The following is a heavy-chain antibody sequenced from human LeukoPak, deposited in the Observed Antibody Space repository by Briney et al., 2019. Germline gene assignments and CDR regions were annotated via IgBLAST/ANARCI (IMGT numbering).Heavy chain of an antibody. D-gene: IGHD6-13*01. Sequence: SETLSLTCTVSGDPISDYCWTWIRQPAGKGLEWIGRIYGNGSTNYNPSLKSRVAMSIDTSKMQFSLKLRSVTAADTAVYYCARVVAAAGINNWFDPWGQGILVTVSS. CDR2: IYGNGST. CDR3: ARVVAAAGINNWFDP. V-gene: IGHV4-4*07. J-gene: IGHJ5*02. CDR1: GDPISDYC.